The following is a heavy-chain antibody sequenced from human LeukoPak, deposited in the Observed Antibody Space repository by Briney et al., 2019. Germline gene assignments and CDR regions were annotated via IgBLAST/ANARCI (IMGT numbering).Heavy chain of an antibody. CDR2: IHSSGST. J-gene: IGHJ5*02. CDR1: GGSISSSY. V-gene: IGHV4-59*01. Sequence: SETLSLTCTVSGGSISSSYWTWIRQPPGKGLEWIGYIHSSGSTSYNPSLKSRVTISLDMSQNQFSLKLSSVTAADTAVYYCARDDGSSMTNNINWYVHWGQGTLVTVSS. CDR3: ARDDGSSMTNNINWYVH. D-gene: IGHD5-24*01.